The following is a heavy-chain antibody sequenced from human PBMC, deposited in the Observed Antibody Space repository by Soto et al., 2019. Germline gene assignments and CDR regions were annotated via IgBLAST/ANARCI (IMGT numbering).Heavy chain of an antibody. CDR1: GYIFNSFG. CDR2: ISAYTGNT. J-gene: IGHJ4*02. Sequence: QVQLVQSGGVVKKPGASVKVSCKASGYIFNSFGISWVRQAPGQGLEWMGWISAYTGNTKYAQNFQSRVTMTTDTSTSTAYMELRSLRSDDTAVYYCARRWTAGEIDYWGQGTLVTVSS. CDR3: ARRWTAGEIDY. V-gene: IGHV1-18*01. D-gene: IGHD3-16*01.